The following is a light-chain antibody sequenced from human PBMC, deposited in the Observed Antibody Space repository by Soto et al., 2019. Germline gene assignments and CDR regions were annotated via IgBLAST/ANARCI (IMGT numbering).Light chain of an antibody. V-gene: IGLV2-11*01. CDR3: CSYAGSYDYV. Sequence: ALTQPRSVSGSPGQSVTISCTGSSSDVGAYNYVSWYQHNTGKAPKLLIYDVNKRPSGVPDRFSGSKFGNTASLTISGLQADDEATFYCCSYAGSYDYVFGTGTKVTVL. CDR1: SSDVGAYNY. CDR2: DVN. J-gene: IGLJ1*01.